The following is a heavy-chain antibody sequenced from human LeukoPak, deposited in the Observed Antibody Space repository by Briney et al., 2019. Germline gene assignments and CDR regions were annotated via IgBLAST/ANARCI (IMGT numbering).Heavy chain of an antibody. CDR3: AREFLEWLFPVGYYYYYYMDV. Sequence: PGGSLRLSCAASGFTFSSYAMHWVRQAPGKGLEWVAVISYDGSNKYYADSVKGRFTNSRDNSKNTLYLQMNSLRAEDTAVYYCAREFLEWLFPVGYYYYYYMDVWGKGTTVTVSS. CDR2: ISYDGSNK. J-gene: IGHJ6*03. D-gene: IGHD3-3*01. V-gene: IGHV3-30*04. CDR1: GFTFSSYA.